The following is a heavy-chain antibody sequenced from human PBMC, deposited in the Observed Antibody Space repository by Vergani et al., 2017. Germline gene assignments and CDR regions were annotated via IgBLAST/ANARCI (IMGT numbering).Heavy chain of an antibody. J-gene: IGHJ4*02. Sequence: QVQLVQSGAEVKKPGASVKVSCKASGYTFTDYFMHWVRQAPGQGLEWMGWINPNSGGTNYAQKFQGRVTMTRDTSISTAYMELSNLRSDDRAGYYCARVGTSSNRDYFDYWGQGTLVTVSS. CDR3: ARVGTSSNRDYFDY. CDR1: GYTFTDYF. V-gene: IGHV1-2*02. CDR2: INPNSGGT. D-gene: IGHD2-2*01.